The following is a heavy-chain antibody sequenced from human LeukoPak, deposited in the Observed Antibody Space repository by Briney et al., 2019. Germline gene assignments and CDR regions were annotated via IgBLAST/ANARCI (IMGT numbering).Heavy chain of an antibody. J-gene: IGHJ4*02. CDR2: IYYSGST. D-gene: IGHD1-1*01. CDR1: GGSISSYY. CDR3: ARGLLGHLGPDNSYYFDY. Sequence: SETLFLTCTVSGGSISSYYWSWIRQPPGKGLEWIGYIYYSGSTNYNPSLKSRVTISVDTSKNQFSLKLSSVTAADTAVYYCARGLLGHLGPDNSYYFDYWGQGTLVTVSS. V-gene: IGHV4-59*01.